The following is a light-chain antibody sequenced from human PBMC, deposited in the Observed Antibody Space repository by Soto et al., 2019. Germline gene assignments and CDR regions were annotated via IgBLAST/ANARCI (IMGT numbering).Light chain of an antibody. CDR1: QSVSSSY. Sequence: EIVLTQSPGTLSLSPGERATLSCRASQSVSSSYLAWYQQKPGQAPRLLIYGASSRATGIPDRFSGSGSGTDFTLTISRLEPEDFAVYYCKKNGSSPRMFGQGTKVEIK. CDR2: GAS. CDR3: KKNGSSPRM. V-gene: IGKV3-20*01. J-gene: IGKJ1*01.